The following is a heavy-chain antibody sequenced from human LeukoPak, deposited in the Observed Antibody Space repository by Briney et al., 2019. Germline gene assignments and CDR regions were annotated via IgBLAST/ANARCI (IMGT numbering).Heavy chain of an antibody. J-gene: IGHJ6*03. D-gene: IGHD6-13*01. CDR2: IYYSGST. CDR3: ARWSSFYYYYMDV. V-gene: IGHV4-59*01. CDR1: GGSISSDY. Sequence: PSETLSLTCTVSGGSISSDYGSWIRQPPGKGLEWIGYIYYSGSTNYNPSLKSRVTISVDTSKNQFSLKLSSVTAADTAVYYCARWSSFYYYYMDVWGKGTTVTVSS.